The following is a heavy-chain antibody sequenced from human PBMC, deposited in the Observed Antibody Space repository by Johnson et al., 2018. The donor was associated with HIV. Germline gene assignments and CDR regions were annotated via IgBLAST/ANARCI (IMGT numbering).Heavy chain of an antibody. V-gene: IGHV3-13*01. J-gene: IGHJ3*02. CDR3: ARARGSYYWGGWHDAFDI. Sequence: VQLVESGGGLVQPGGSLRLSCAASGFTFSSYDMHWVRQPTGKGLEWVSEIGTAGDTYSPGSVQGPFTISRENARNSLYLHMNSLRAGDTAVYYCARARGSYYWGGWHDAFDIWGQGTMVTVSS. CDR1: GFTFSSYD. D-gene: IGHD1-26*01. CDR2: IGTAGDT.